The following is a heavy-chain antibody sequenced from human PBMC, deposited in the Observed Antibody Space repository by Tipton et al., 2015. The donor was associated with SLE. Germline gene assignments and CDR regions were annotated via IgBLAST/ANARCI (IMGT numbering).Heavy chain of an antibody. CDR3: AKDDGGLIVVVTAIQH. Sequence: SLRLSCAASGFTFSSYAMSWVRQAPGKGLEWVSAISGSGGSTYYADSVKGRFTISRDNSKNTLYLQMNSLRAEDTAVYYCAKDDGGLIVVVTAIQHWGQGTLVTVSS. CDR1: GFTFSSYA. J-gene: IGHJ1*01. D-gene: IGHD2-21*02. V-gene: IGHV3-23*01. CDR2: ISGSGGST.